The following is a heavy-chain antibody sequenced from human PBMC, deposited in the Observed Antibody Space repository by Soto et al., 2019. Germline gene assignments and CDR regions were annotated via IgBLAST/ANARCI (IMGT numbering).Heavy chain of an antibody. CDR3: ASAAYYYYMDV. CDR2: IIPILGIA. J-gene: IGHJ6*03. V-gene: IGHV1-69*02. Sequence: QVQLVQSGAEVKKPGSSVKVSCKASGGTFSSYTISWVRQAPGQGLEWMGRIIPILGIANYAQKCQGRVTITADKSTSTAYMELSSLRSEDTAVYYCASAAYYYYMDVWGKGTTVTVSS. D-gene: IGHD6-13*01. CDR1: GGTFSSYT.